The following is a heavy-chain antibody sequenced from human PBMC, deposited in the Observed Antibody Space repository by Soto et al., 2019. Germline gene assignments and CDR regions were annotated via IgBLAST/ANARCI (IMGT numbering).Heavy chain of an antibody. CDR2: IHYSGST. D-gene: IGHD2-8*01. CDR1: GDSSGTTHSY. V-gene: IGHV4-39*01. CDR3: ARHEGNGNVWPLDY. Sequence: PSETLSLTCTVSGDSSGTTHSYCAWIRQSPGKGLEWIGNIHYSGSTYYMPSLRSRVTLSVDTSKNQFSLRLTSVTAEDTAVYYCARHEGNGNVWPLDYWGQG. J-gene: IGHJ4*02.